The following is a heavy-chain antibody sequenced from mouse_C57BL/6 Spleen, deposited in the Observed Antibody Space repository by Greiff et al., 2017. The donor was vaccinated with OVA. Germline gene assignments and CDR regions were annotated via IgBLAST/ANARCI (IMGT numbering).Heavy chain of an antibody. CDR1: GYSITSGYD. Sequence: EVQLQESGPGMVKPSQSLSLTCTVTGYSITSGYDWHCIRHFPGNKLEWMGYISYSGSNNYNPSLKSRISITHDTSKTHFFLKLSSVTTEDTATYYGARDYDYLWYFDVWGKGTTVTVSA. CDR2: ISYSGSN. V-gene: IGHV3-1*01. D-gene: IGHD2-4*01. J-gene: IGHJ1*03. CDR3: ARDYDYLWYFDV.